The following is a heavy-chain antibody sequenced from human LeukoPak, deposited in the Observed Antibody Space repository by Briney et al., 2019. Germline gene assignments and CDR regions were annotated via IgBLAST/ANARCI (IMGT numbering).Heavy chain of an antibody. D-gene: IGHD1-26*01. Sequence: SVKVSCTASGGTFSSYAISWVRQAPGQGLEWMGGIIPIFGTANYAQKFQGRVTITTDESTSTAYMELSSLRSEDTAVYYCAREWELLEVVGAFDIWGQGTMVTVSS. CDR1: GGTFSSYA. J-gene: IGHJ3*02. CDR2: IIPIFGTA. CDR3: AREWELLEVVGAFDI. V-gene: IGHV1-69*05.